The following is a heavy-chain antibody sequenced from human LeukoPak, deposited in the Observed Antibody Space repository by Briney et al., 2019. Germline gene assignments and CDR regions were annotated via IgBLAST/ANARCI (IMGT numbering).Heavy chain of an antibody. J-gene: IGHJ4*02. CDR1: GISFSEYA. V-gene: IGHV3-30*02. CDR3: AKGRAGGELFYY. Sequence: GGPLRLSCAASGISFSEYAMHWVPQAPGKGLEGVAFIRYDGTSKYYVDSVKGRFTISTNNSKDTSYLQRKTLRPEDTAVHTSAKGRAGGELFYYWGQGTLVTVSS. CDR2: IRYDGTSK. D-gene: IGHD1-7*01.